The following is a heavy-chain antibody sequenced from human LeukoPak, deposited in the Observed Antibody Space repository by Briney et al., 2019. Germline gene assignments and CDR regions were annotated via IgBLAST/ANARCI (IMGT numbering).Heavy chain of an antibody. Sequence: GGSLRVYCAASGFTFSSYAMHWVRQAPGKGLKWVAVISYDGSNKYYADSVKGRFTISRDNSKNTLYLQMNSLRAEDTAVYYCARDQGVAYCGGDCYAGYFQHWGQGTLVTVSS. J-gene: IGHJ1*01. D-gene: IGHD2-21*02. CDR1: GFTFSSYA. CDR3: ARDQGVAYCGGDCYAGYFQH. CDR2: ISYDGSNK. V-gene: IGHV3-30-3*01.